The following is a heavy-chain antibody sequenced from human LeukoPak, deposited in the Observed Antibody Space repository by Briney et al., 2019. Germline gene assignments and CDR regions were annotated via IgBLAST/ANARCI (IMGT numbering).Heavy chain of an antibody. CDR1: GFTSSSYS. Sequence: GGALRLSRAASGFTSSSYSMNWVRQAPGKEVEWVSSISSSSSYIYYADSVKGRFAISRHNTKNSLDLPINRLRAQQTPVHYLSRAQQYFFDYWGEGALGTVSS. J-gene: IGHJ4*02. D-gene: IGHD4-11*01. CDR2: ISSSSSYI. V-gene: IGHV3-21*01. CDR3: SRAQQYFFDY.